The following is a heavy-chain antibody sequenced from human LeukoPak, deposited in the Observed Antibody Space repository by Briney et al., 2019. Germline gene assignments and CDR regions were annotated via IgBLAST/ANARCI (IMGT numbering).Heavy chain of an antibody. CDR1: GGSISSGDYY. CDR2: IYYSGST. Sequence: SETLSLTCTVSGGSISSGDYYWSWIRQPPGKGLEWIGYIYYSGSTYYNPSLKSRVTISVDTSKNQFSLKLSSVTAADTAVYYCARGEGSSYYYGSGSPYNWFDPWGQGTLVTVSS. CDR3: ARGEGSSYYYGSGSPYNWFDP. V-gene: IGHV4-30-4*01. D-gene: IGHD3-10*01. J-gene: IGHJ5*02.